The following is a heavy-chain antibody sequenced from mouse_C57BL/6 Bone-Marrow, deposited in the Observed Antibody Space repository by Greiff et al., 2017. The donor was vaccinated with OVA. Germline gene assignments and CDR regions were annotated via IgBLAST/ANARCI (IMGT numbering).Heavy chain of an antibody. V-gene: IGHV1-55*01. J-gene: IGHJ2*01. CDR1: GYTFTSYW. Sequence: VQLQQPGAELVKPGASVKMSCKASGYTFTSYWITWVKQRPGQGLEWIGDIYPGSGSTNYNEKFKSKATLTVDTSSSTAYMQLSSLTSEDSAVYYCARSIGVGVVAKGYWGQGTTLTVSS. D-gene: IGHD1-1*01. CDR2: IYPGSGST. CDR3: ARSIGVGVVAKGY.